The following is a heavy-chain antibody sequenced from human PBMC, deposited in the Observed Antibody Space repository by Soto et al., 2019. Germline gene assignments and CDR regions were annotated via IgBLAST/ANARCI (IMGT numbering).Heavy chain of an antibody. CDR2: INAGNGNT. J-gene: IGHJ6*02. Sequence: ASVKVSCKASGYTFTSYAMHWVRQAPGQRLEWMGWINAGNGNTKYSQKFQGRVTITRDTSASTAYMELSSLRSEDTAVYYCARTAPDCSGGSCYPYYYGMDVWGQGTTVTVSS. CDR1: GYTFTSYA. V-gene: IGHV1-3*01. CDR3: ARTAPDCSGGSCYPYYYGMDV. D-gene: IGHD2-15*01.